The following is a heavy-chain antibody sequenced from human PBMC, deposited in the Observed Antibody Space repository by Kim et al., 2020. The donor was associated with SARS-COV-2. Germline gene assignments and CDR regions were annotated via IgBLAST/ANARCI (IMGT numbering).Heavy chain of an antibody. CDR2: INAGNGNT. D-gene: IGHD6-6*01. CDR1: GYTFTSYA. CDR3: ARTDTIAARRYYYYGMDV. V-gene: IGHV1-3*01. J-gene: IGHJ6*02. Sequence: ASVKVSCKASGYTFTSYAMHWVRQAPGQRLEWMGWINAGNGNTKYSQKFQGRVTITRDTSASTAYMELSSLRSEDTAVYYCARTDTIAARRYYYYGMDVWGQGTTVTVSS.